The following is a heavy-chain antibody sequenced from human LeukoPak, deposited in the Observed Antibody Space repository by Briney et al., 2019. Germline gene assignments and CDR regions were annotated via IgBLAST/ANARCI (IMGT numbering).Heavy chain of an antibody. CDR1: LDSLSIGSPY. CDR3: ARSYYDFWSGSYYYYMDV. V-gene: IGHV4-61*01. CDR2: ISNCGST. Sequence: PSETLSLTCTLSLDSLSIGSPYWGWIRQPPGTGLGCLGYISNCGSTNYNPSLKRRVTISVDTSKNQLSLNLNSVTAADTAVYYCARSYYDFWSGSYYYYMDVWGKGTTVTVSS. D-gene: IGHD3-3*01. J-gene: IGHJ6*03.